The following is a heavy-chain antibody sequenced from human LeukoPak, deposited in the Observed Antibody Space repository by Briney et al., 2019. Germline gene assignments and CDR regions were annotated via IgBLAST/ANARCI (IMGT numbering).Heavy chain of an antibody. CDR2: ISYDGSNK. J-gene: IGHJ4*02. CDR1: GFTFSSYG. Sequence: GGSLRLSCAASGFTFSSYGMHWVRQAPGKGLEWVAVISYDGSNKYYADSVKGRFTISRDNSKNTLYLQMNSLRVEDTAVYYCARDGGAVSFDYWGQGTLVTVSS. D-gene: IGHD3-16*01. CDR3: ARDGGAVSFDY. V-gene: IGHV3-30*03.